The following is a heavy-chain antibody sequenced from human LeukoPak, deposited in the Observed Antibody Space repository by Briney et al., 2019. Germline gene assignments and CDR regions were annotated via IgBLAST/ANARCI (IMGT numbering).Heavy chain of an antibody. CDR3: ARYPTGRSDIVVVPAGWEGSDDAFDI. Sequence: SETLSLTCTVSGGSISSGGYYWSWIRQPPGKGLEWIGYIYHSGSTYYNPSLKSRVTISADRSKNQFSLKLSSVTAADTAVYYCARYPTGRSDIVVVPAGWEGSDDAFDIWGQGTMVTVSS. J-gene: IGHJ3*02. CDR2: IYHSGST. D-gene: IGHD2-2*01. CDR1: GGSISSGGYY. V-gene: IGHV4-30-2*01.